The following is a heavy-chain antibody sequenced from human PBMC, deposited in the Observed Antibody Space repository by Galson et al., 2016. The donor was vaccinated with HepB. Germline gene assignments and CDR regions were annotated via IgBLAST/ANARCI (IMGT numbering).Heavy chain of an antibody. CDR1: GGSFSDYY. CDR2: INQNGGT. Sequence: ETLSLTCAVYGGSFSDYYWTWIRQSPGKGLEWIGEINQNGGTHYRPSLRSRVTMSIDTSKNQFSLSLRSVTAADTATYYCARGSAVVTGYLDYWAQGTLVTVSS. J-gene: IGHJ4*02. CDR3: ARGSAVVTGYLDY. V-gene: IGHV4-34*01. D-gene: IGHD4-23*01.